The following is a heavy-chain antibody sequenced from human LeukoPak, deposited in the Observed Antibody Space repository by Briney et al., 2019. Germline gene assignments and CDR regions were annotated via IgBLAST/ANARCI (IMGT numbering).Heavy chain of an antibody. Sequence: PSETLSLTCTVSGGSISSYSWSWIRQPPGKGLEWIGYIYYSGSTNYNPSLKSRVTISVDTSKNQFSLKLSSVTAADTAVYYCARGTRDAAFDIWGQGTMVTVSS. J-gene: IGHJ3*02. V-gene: IGHV4-59*01. CDR3: ARGTRDAAFDI. D-gene: IGHD1-14*01. CDR1: GGSISSYS. CDR2: IYYSGST.